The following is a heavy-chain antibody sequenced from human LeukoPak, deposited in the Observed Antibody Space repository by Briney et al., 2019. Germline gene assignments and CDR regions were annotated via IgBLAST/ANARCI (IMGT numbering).Heavy chain of an antibody. CDR2: IIPIFVTP. Sequence: SVNVSCKASGGTFSSFAINWVRQAPGQGLEWMGGIIPIFVTPNYAQKFQGRVTITADESTSTAYMELSSLRSEDTAVYYCAREGYSNGWYRYWGQGTLVTVSS. CDR1: GGTFSSFA. D-gene: IGHD6-19*01. V-gene: IGHV1-69*13. J-gene: IGHJ4*02. CDR3: AREGYSNGWYRY.